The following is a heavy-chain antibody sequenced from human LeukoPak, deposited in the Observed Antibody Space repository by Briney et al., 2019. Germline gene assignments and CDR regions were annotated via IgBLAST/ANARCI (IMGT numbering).Heavy chain of an antibody. V-gene: IGHV4-4*07. CDR3: ARDVVAEPGTWDY. D-gene: IGHD6-13*01. J-gene: IGHJ4*02. Sequence: PSETLSLTCTVSGDSISSFYWSWIRQPAGKGLEWIGRIYTSGSTNYNPSLKSRLTMSVDTSKNQFSLKLSSETAADTAVYYCARDVVAEPGTWDYWGQGALVTVSS. CDR2: IYTSGST. CDR1: GDSISSFY.